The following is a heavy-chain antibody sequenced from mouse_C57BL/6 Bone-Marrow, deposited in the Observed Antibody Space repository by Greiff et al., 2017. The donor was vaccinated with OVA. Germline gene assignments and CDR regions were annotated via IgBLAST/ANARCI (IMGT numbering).Heavy chain of an antibody. V-gene: IGHV5-4*01. CDR3: ARDDTTVVAPTY. CDR2: ISDGGSYT. Sequence: DVKLVESGGGLVKPGGSLKLSCAASGFTFSSYAMSWVRQTPEKRLEWVATISDGGSYTYYPDNVKGRFTISRDNAKNNLYLQMSHLKSEDTAMYYCARDDTTVVAPTYWGQGTLVTVSA. D-gene: IGHD1-1*01. J-gene: IGHJ3*01. CDR1: GFTFSSYA.